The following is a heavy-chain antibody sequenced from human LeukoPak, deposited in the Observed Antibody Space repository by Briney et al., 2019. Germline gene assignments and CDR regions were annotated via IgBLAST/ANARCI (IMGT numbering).Heavy chain of an antibody. CDR1: GYSINSGYY. J-gene: IGHJ6*03. V-gene: IGHV4-38-2*02. Sequence: SETLSLTCTVSGYSINSGYYWGWIRQPPGKGLGWIGSIYHSGSTYHNPSLKSRVTISVDTSKNQYSLKLTSMAAADTGVYYCARDNFSRTSWGYYYYLDGWGKGTTVTVSS. D-gene: IGHD2-2*01. CDR3: ARDNFSRTSWGYYYYLDG. CDR2: IYHSGST.